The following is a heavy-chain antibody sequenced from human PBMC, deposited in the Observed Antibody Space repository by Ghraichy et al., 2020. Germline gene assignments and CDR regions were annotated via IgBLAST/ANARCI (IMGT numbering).Heavy chain of an antibody. CDR2: IYYSGST. V-gene: IGHV4-39*01. D-gene: IGHD4-23*01. CDR3: ARHVVTRIDD. Sequence: SETLSLTCTVSGGSISSSSYYWGWIRQPPGKGLEWIGSIYYSGSTYYNPSLKGRVTISVDTSKNQFSLKLSSVTAADTAVYYCARHVVTRIDDWGQGTLVTVSS. J-gene: IGHJ4*02. CDR1: GGSISSSSYY.